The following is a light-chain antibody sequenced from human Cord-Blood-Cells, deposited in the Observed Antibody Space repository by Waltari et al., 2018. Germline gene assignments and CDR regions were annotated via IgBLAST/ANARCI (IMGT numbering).Light chain of an antibody. CDR3: QQYGSSPPWT. J-gene: IGKJ1*01. V-gene: IGKV3-20*01. CDR1: QSVSSSY. CDR2: GAS. Sequence: EIVLTQSPRTLSLSPGERATLSCRARQSVSSSYLAWYQQKPGQAPRLLIYGASSRATGIPDRFSGSGSGTDFTLTISRLEPEDFAVYYCQQYGSSPPWTFGQGTKVEIK.